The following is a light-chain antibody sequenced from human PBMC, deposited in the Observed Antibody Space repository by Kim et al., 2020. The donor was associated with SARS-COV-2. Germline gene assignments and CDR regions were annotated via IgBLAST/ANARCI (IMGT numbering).Light chain of an antibody. CDR2: DVS. J-gene: IGLJ1*01. V-gene: IGLV2-14*03. CDR3: SSYTSTNTHV. CDR1: SSDVGGYNY. Sequence: QAIAIPCTGTSSDVGGYNYVSWYQQHPGKAPKFLIYDVSFRASGVSDRFSGSKSGNTASLTISGLQSEDEADYYCSSYTSTNTHVFGTGTKVTVL.